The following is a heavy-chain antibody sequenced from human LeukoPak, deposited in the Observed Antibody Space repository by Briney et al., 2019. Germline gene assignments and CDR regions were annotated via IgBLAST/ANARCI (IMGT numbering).Heavy chain of an antibody. J-gene: IGHJ4*02. CDR3: ARASGPETHFDY. CDR1: GFTFSSYA. CDR2: ISYDGSNK. Sequence: PGRSLRLSCAASGFTFSSYAMHWVRQAPGKGLEWVAVISYDGSNKYYADSVKGRFTISRDNSKNTLYLQMNSLRAEDTAVYYCARASGPETHFDYWGQGTLVTVSS. V-gene: IGHV3-30-3*01. D-gene: IGHD3-10*01.